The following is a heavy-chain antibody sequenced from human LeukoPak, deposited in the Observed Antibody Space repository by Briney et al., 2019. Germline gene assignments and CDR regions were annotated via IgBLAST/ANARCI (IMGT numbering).Heavy chain of an antibody. V-gene: IGHV6-1*01. CDR3: ARNELESSVDYYGMAV. CDR1: GDSVSSNSAA. D-gene: IGHD3-22*01. J-gene: IGHJ6*02. Sequence: SQTLSLTCAISGDSVSSNSAAWNSIRQSPSRCLEWLGRTYYRSKWYNDYAVSVKSRITINPDTSTNQFSLQLNTVTPEDTAVYYCARNELESSVDYYGMAVWGQGTTVTVSS. CDR2: TYYRSKWYN.